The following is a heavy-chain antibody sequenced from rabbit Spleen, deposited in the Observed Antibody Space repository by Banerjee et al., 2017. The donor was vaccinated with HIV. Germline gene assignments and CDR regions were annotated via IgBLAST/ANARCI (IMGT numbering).Heavy chain of an antibody. CDR3: ARNFDL. V-gene: IGHV1S40*01. CDR1: GFSFSSSYY. J-gene: IGHJ4*01. Sequence: QRLVESGGGLVKPGASLTLTCTASGFSFSSSYYMYWVRQAPGKGLEWIGTIYAGSTGTTDYATWAKGRFTISKTSSTTVTLQMTSLTAADTATHFCARNFDLWGPGTLVTVS. CDR2: IYAGSTGTT.